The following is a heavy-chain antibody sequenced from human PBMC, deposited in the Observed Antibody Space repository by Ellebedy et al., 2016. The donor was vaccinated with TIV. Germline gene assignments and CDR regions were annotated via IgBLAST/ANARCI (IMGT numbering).Heavy chain of an antibody. V-gene: IGHV4-4*02. J-gene: IGHJ5*02. CDR1: GGSISSSNW. CDR3: ARGLNGWFDP. CDR2: IYHSGST. Sequence: SETLSLTXAVSGGSISSSNWWSWVRQPPGKGLEWIGEIYHSGSTNYNPSLKSRVTISVDTSKNQFSLKLSSVTAADTAVYYCARGLNGWFDPWGQGTLVTVSS.